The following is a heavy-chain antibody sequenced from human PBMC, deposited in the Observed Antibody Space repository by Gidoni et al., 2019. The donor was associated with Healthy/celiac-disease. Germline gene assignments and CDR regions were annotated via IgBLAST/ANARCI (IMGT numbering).Heavy chain of an antibody. CDR3: ARDRIVVVPAAIRNGMDV. Sequence: QVQLVQSGAEVKKPGASVKVSCKASGYTFTSYYMHWVRQAPGQGLEWMGKINPSGGSTSYAQKFQGRVTMTRDTSTSTVYMELSSLRSEDTAVYYCARDRIVVVPAAIRNGMDVWGQGTTVTVSS. CDR1: GYTFTSYY. D-gene: IGHD2-2*01. CDR2: INPSGGST. J-gene: IGHJ6*02. V-gene: IGHV1-46*01.